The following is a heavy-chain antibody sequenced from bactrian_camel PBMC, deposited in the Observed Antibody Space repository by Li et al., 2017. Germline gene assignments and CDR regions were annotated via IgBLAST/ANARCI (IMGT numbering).Heavy chain of an antibody. CDR2: IYTGGGST. CDR1: TYIVNSKC. V-gene: IGHV3S54*01. J-gene: IGHJ4*01. Sequence: QVQLVESGGGSVQVGGSRRLSCAASTYIVNSKCLGWFRQTPGKEREAVAVIYTGGGSTYYADSVKGRFTISPDNAKNTVYLQMNSLKPEDTAMYYCAADVRSSCRNIVVGTPGWWGQGTQVTVS. D-gene: IGHD6*01. CDR3: AADVRSSCRNIVVGTPGW.